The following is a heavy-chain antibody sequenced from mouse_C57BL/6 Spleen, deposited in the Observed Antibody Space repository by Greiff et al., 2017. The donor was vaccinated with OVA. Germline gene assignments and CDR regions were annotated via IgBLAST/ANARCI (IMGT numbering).Heavy chain of an antibody. V-gene: IGHV1-58*01. J-gene: IGHJ2*01. CDR2: IYIGNGYT. CDR3: ARQELGRGDYFDY. D-gene: IGHD4-1*01. Sequence: VHVKQSGAELVRPGSSVKMSCKTSGYTFTSYGINWVKQRPGQGLEWIGYIYIGNGYTEYNEKFKGKATLTSDTSSSTAYMQLSSLTSEDSAIYFCARQELGRGDYFDYWGQGTTLTVSS. CDR1: GYTFTSYG.